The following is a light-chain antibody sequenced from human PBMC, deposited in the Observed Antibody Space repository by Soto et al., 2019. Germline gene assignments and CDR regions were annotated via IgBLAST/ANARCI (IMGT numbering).Light chain of an antibody. CDR3: QQYHSYPWT. CDR1: QSISFW. CDR2: EAF. Sequence: DIQMTQSPFALSSSVGDRVTITCRASQSISFWLAWYQQKPGKAPKLLIYEAFNLESGVPSRFSGSGSGTEFPLTISSLQPDDFATYYCQQYHSYPWTFGQGTKVAIK. V-gene: IGKV1-5*03. J-gene: IGKJ1*01.